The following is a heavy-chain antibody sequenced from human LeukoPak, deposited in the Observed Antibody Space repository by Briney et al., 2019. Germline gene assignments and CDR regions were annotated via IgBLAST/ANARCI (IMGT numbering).Heavy chain of an antibody. D-gene: IGHD6-25*01. J-gene: IGHJ6*02. CDR1: GFTFSSYE. Sequence: GGSLRLSCAASGFTFSSYEMNWVRQAPGKGLEWVSYISSSGSTIYYADSVKGRFTISRDNAKNSLYLQMNSLRAEDTAVYYCARATADLGMDVWGQGTTVTVSS. CDR3: ARATADLGMDV. V-gene: IGHV3-48*03. CDR2: ISSSGSTI.